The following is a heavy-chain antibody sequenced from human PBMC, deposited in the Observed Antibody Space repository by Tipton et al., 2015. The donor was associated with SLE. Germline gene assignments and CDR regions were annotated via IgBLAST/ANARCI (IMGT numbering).Heavy chain of an antibody. CDR2: IDYSGRT. V-gene: IGHV4-39*07. Sequence: TLSLTCTVSGGSITSSGFYWGWFRQPPGKGLEWIGSIDYSGRTYYTPSLKSQVTISVDTSKNQFSLKLSSVTAADTAVYYCARTEVGGYSHDAFDLWGHGTMVTVSS. CDR3: ARTEVGGYSHDAFDL. CDR1: GGSITSSGFY. J-gene: IGHJ3*01. D-gene: IGHD6-25*01.